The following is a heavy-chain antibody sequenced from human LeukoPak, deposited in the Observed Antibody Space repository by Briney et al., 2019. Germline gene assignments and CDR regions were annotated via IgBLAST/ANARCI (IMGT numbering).Heavy chain of an antibody. CDR2: INHSGST. V-gene: IGHV4-34*01. CDR1: GGSFSGYY. Sequence: PSETLSLTCAVYGGSFSGYYWSWIRQPPGKGLEWIGEINHSGSTSYNPSLKSRVTISVDTSKNRFSLKLSSVTAADTAVYYCARGNKLKFDYWGQGTLVTVSS. CDR3: ARGNKLKFDY. D-gene: IGHD1-1*01. J-gene: IGHJ4*02.